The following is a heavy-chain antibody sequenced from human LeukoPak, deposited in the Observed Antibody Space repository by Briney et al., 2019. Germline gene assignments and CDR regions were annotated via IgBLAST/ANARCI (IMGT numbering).Heavy chain of an antibody. CDR1: GFTFSDYY. CDR3: AKEQRGYSGYMVGSCFDP. V-gene: IGHV3-11*01. D-gene: IGHD5-12*01. Sequence: GGSLRLSCAASGFTFSDYYMSWIRQAPGKGLEWVSYISSSGSTIYYADSVKGRFTISRDNAKNSLYLQMNSLRAEDTALYYCAKEQRGYSGYMVGSCFDPWGQGTLVTVSS. J-gene: IGHJ5*02. CDR2: ISSSGSTI.